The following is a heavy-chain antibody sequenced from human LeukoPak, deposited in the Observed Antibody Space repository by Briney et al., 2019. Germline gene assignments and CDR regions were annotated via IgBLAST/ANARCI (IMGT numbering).Heavy chain of an antibody. CDR3: AREGRGYGMDV. CDR1: GFTFSSNE. Sequence: PGGSLRLSCSASGFTFSSNEINWVRQAPGKGLVWVSSISGSGSTENYADSVTGRFTISRDNAKDSLFLQMNSLRGEDTAVYYCAREGRGYGMDVWGQGTTVTVSS. CDR2: ISGSGSTE. V-gene: IGHV3-48*03. J-gene: IGHJ6*02.